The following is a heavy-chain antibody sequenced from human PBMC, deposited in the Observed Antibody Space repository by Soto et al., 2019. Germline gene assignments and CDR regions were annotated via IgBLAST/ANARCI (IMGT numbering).Heavy chain of an antibody. V-gene: IGHV1-18*01. CDR2: ISAYNGNT. D-gene: IGHD6-13*01. Sequence: ASVKVSCKASGYTFTSYGISWVRQAPGQRLEWMGWISAYNGNTNYAQKLQGRVTMTTDTSTSTAYMELRSLRSDDTAVYYCARVRDGSSWPPNAFDIWGQGTMVTVSS. CDR3: ARVRDGSSWPPNAFDI. J-gene: IGHJ3*02. CDR1: GYTFTSYG.